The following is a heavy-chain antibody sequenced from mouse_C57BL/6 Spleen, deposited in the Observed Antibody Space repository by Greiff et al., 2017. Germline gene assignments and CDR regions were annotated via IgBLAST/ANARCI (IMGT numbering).Heavy chain of an antibody. J-gene: IGHJ2*01. D-gene: IGHD1-1*01. V-gene: IGHV1-77*01. CDR3: ARSDYYGSSYVLLFDY. Sequence: QVQLKESGAELVKPGASVKISCKASGYTFTDYYINWVKQRPGQGLVWIGKIGPGSGSTYYNEKFKGKATLTADKSSSTAYMQLSSLTSEDSAVYFWARSDYYGSSYVLLFDYWGQGTTLTVSS. CDR2: IGPGSGST. CDR1: GYTFTDYY.